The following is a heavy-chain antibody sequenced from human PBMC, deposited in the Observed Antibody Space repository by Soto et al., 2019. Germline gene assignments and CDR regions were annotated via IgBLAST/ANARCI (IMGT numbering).Heavy chain of an antibody. V-gene: IGHV3-21*06. J-gene: IGHJ4*02. CDR2: ISSNTNYI. CDR1: GFTFTRYS. CDR3: ARESEDLTSNFDY. Sequence: LRLSCAASGFTFTRYSMNWVRQAPGKGLEWVSSISSNTNYIYYGDSMKGRFTISRDNARNSLYLEMNSLRAEDTAVYYCARESEDLTSNFDYWGQGTLVTVSS.